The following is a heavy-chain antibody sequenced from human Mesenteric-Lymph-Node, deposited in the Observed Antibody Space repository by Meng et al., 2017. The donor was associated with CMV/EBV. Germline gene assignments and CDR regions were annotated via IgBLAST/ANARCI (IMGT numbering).Heavy chain of an antibody. D-gene: IGHD3-16*01. CDR2: INPDGGEK. V-gene: IGHV3-7*01. J-gene: IGHJ5*02. CDR3: AGGGPAIYSPFDP. CDR1: GFTFSSYS. Sequence: LSLTCAASGFTFSSYSMSWVRQAPGKGLEWVANINPDGGEKYYVDSVKGRFTISRDNAKNSLYLQMNTLRAEDTAVYYCAGGGPAIYSPFDPWGQGTLVTVSS.